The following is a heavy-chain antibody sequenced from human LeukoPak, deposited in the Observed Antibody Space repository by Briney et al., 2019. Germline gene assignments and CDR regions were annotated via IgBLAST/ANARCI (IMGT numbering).Heavy chain of an antibody. CDR3: ARDWADYDILTGFYYYYGMDV. Sequence: GGSLRLSCAASGFTFSSYAMHWVRQAPGKGLEWVAVISYDGGNKYYADSVKGRFTISRDNSKNTLYLQMNSLRAEDTAVYYCARDWADYDILTGFYYYYGMDVWGQGTTVTVSS. CDR2: ISYDGGNK. V-gene: IGHV3-30-3*01. CDR1: GFTFSSYA. D-gene: IGHD3-9*01. J-gene: IGHJ6*02.